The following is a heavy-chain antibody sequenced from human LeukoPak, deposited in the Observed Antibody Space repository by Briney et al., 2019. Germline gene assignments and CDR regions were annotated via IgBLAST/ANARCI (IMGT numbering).Heavy chain of an antibody. J-gene: IGHJ4*02. CDR1: GFTFSSYA. CDR2: ISGSYGST. D-gene: IGHD4-17*01. Sequence: PGGSLRLSCAASGFTFSSYAMSWVRQAPGKGLEWVSPISGSYGSTYYADSVKGRFTISRDSSKNTLYLQMDSLRAEDTAVYYCAEDPMTTVTTGNFDYWGQGTLVTVSS. V-gene: IGHV3-23*01. CDR3: AEDPMTTVTTGNFDY.